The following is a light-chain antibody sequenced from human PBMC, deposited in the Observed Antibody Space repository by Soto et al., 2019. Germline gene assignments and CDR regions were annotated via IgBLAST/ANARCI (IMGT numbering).Light chain of an antibody. CDR2: DVS. J-gene: IGLJ1*01. V-gene: IGLV2-11*01. CDR1: SSDVAGYNY. Sequence: QSALTQPRSVSGSPGQSVTISCHVTSSDVAGYNYVSRYQQHPGKAPKVMIYDVSKRPSGVPDRFSGSKSGNTASLTISGLQAEDEADYYCCSYAGSPYVFGTGTKLTVL. CDR3: CSYAGSPYV.